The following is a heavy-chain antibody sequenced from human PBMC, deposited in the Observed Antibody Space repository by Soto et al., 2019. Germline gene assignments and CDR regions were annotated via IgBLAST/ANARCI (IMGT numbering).Heavy chain of an antibody. Sequence: SETLSLTCTVSGGSISSSSYYWGWIRQPPGKGLEWIGSIYYSGSTYYNPSLKSRVTISVDTSKNQFSLKLSSVTAADTAVYYCAPKSRWGPIDYWGQGTLVTVSS. CDR3: APKSRWGPIDY. D-gene: IGHD7-27*01. CDR1: GGSISSSSYY. J-gene: IGHJ4*02. CDR2: IYYSGST. V-gene: IGHV4-39*01.